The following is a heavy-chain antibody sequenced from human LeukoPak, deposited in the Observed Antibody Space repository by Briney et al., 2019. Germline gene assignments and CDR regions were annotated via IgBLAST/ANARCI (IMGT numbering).Heavy chain of an antibody. Sequence: PGGSLRLSCAASGFTFSSYWMHWVRQAPGKGLVWVSRINSDGSSTSYADSVKGRFTISRDNAKNTLYLQMNSLRAEDTAVYYCARGIDILTGYAYLLDYWGQGTLVTVSS. CDR3: ARGIDILTGYAYLLDY. CDR1: GFTFSSYW. CDR2: INSDGSST. V-gene: IGHV3-74*01. J-gene: IGHJ4*02. D-gene: IGHD3-9*01.